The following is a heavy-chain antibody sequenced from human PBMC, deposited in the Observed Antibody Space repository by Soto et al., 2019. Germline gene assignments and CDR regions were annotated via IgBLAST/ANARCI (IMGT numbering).Heavy chain of an antibody. CDR3: ARTILETRFLWYPPPPYYYYMDV. J-gene: IGHJ6*03. CDR1: GGSISSYY. V-gene: IGHV4-59*01. CDR2: IYYSGST. D-gene: IGHD3-3*01. Sequence: PSETLSLTCTVSGGSISSYYWSWIRQPPGKGLEWIGYIYYSGSTNYNPSLKSRVTISVDTSKNQFSLKLSSVTAADTAVYYCARTILETRFLWYPPPPYYYYMDVWGKGTTVNVSS.